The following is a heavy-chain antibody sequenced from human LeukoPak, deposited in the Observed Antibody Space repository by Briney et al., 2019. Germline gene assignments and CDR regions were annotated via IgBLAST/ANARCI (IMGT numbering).Heavy chain of an antibody. J-gene: IGHJ4*02. CDR2: ISSSGSTI. V-gene: IGHV3-11*01. Sequence: GGSLRLSCAASGFTFSNAWMSWVRQAPGKGLEWVSYISSSGSTIYYADSEKGRFTISRDNAKNSLYLQMNSLRAEDTAVYYCARDPGRAFDYWGQGTLVTVSS. CDR3: ARDPGRAFDY. CDR1: GFTFSNAW.